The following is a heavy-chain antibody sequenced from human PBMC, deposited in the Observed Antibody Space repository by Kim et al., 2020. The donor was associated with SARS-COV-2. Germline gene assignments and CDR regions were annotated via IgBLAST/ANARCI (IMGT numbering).Heavy chain of an antibody. V-gene: IGHV5-51*01. CDR2: IYPGDSDT. D-gene: IGHD1-26*01. Sequence: GESLKISCKGSGYTFNSYWIGWVRQMPGKGLEWMGIIYPGDSDTKYGPSFQDHVTIAADRFISTAYLQWSSLQASDTAIYYCARRGVGATRDHAVDIWGQGKLVTVSS. J-gene: IGHJ3*02. CDR1: GYTFNSYW. CDR3: ARRGVGATRDHAVDI.